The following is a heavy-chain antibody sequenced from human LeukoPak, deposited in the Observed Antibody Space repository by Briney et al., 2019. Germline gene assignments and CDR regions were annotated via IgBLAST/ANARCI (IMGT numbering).Heavy chain of an antibody. CDR3: TKEHSSGWPTIDC. J-gene: IGHJ4*02. V-gene: IGHV3-43*01. CDR2: INRNGGAI. CDR1: GFTFAEYS. D-gene: IGHD6-19*01. Sequence: GGSLRLSCSASGFTFAEYSMHWVRQAPGKGLEWVSVINRNGGAIQYADSVKGRFIISRDNSKNSLYLQMNSVRTEDTALYYCTKEHSSGWPTIDCWGQGTLVTVSS.